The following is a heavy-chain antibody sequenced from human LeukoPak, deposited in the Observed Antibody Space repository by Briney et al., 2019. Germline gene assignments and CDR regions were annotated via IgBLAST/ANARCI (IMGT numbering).Heavy chain of an antibody. D-gene: IGHD3-3*01. CDR2: ISSSGSTI. CDR1: GFTFSDYY. J-gene: IGHJ6*02. Sequence: PGGSLRLSCAASGFTFSDYYMTWIRQAPGKGLEWVSYISSSGSTIYYADSVKGRFTISRDNAKNSLYLQMNSLRAEDTAVYYCAREKEGSGRYYYYYYGMDVWGQGTMVTVSS. CDR3: AREKEGSGRYYYYYYGMDV. V-gene: IGHV3-11*01.